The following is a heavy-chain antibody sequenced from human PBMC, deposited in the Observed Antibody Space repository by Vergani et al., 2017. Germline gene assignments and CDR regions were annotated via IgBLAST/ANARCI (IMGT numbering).Heavy chain of an antibody. CDR2: INHSGST. CDR3: ARGRGDTAMVTRGYFDY. D-gene: IGHD5-18*01. CDR1: GGSLSCYY. V-gene: IGHV4-34*01. Sequence: QVQLQQWGAGLLKPSETLSLTCAVHGGSLSCYYWSWIRQPPGKGQGWIGEINHSGSTNYNPYLKSRVTISVDTSKNQFSLKLSSVTAADPAVYYCARGRGDTAMVTRGYFDYWGQGTLVTVSS. J-gene: IGHJ4*02.